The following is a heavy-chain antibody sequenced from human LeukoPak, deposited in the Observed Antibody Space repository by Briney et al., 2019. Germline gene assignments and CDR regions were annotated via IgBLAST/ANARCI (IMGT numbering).Heavy chain of an antibody. V-gene: IGHV4-4*02. Sequence: SGTLSLTCAVSGGSISSDNWWSWVRQPPGKGLEWIGEIYHSGSTNYNPSLKSRVTTSIDKSKNQFFLKLSSVTAADTAVYYCARVQPMFISKPHFDYWGPGILVTVSS. D-gene: IGHD3-10*02. CDR3: ARVQPMFISKPHFDY. CDR1: GGSISSDNW. CDR2: IYHSGST. J-gene: IGHJ4*02.